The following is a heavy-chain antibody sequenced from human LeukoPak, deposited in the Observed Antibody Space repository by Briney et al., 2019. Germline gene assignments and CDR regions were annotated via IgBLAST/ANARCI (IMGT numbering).Heavy chain of an antibody. V-gene: IGHV1-3*01. CDR1: GYTFTSYA. J-gene: IGHJ4*02. Sequence: ASVKVSCKASGYTFTSYAMHWVRQAPGQRLEWMGWINAGNGNTKYSQKFQGRVTITRDTSASTAYMELSSLRSEDTAVYYCARGQGSGWFRPLGYWGQGTLVTVSS. CDR2: INAGNGNT. D-gene: IGHD6-19*01. CDR3: ARGQGSGWFRPLGY.